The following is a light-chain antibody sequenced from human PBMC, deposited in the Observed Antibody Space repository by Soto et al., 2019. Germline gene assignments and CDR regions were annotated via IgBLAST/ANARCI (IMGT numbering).Light chain of an antibody. CDR3: QQYNNWPPWT. Sequence: EIVMTQSPATLSVSPGERATLSCRASQSVSSNLAWYQQKPGQAPRLLIYGASTRATGIPASFSGSGSGTEFTRTISSRQSEDFAVYYCQQYNNWPPWTFGQGTKVEIK. J-gene: IGKJ1*01. CDR2: GAS. V-gene: IGKV3-15*01. CDR1: QSVSSN.